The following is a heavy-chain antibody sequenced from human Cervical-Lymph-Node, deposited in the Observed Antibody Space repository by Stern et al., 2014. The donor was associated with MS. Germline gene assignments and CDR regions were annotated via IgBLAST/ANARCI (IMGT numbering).Heavy chain of an antibody. Sequence: VQLVQSGAEGKKPGSAGKVSCKASGGNFSNYATSWVREVPGQGVEWVGGMSANLDIVHYAQKFQGRVTIAADESTTSAYMDVNSLTHEDTAVYYCARASLTSGYYYSHLAYWGQGTLVTVSS. D-gene: IGHD3-22*01. CDR2: MSANLDIV. CDR3: ARASLTSGYYYSHLAY. V-gene: IGHV1-69*01. CDR1: GGNFSNYA. J-gene: IGHJ4*02.